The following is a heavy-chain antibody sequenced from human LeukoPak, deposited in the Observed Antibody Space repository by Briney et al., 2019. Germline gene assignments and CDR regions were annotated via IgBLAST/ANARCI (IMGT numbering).Heavy chain of an antibody. D-gene: IGHD3-22*01. J-gene: IGHJ6*02. CDR2: IYYSGST. CDR1: GGSVSSYY. CDR3: ARGHTYYYDSSGSGMDV. Sequence: SETLSPTCTVSGGSVSSYYWSWIRQPPGKGLEWIGYIYYSGSTNYNPSLKSRVTISVDTSKNQFSLKLSSVTAADTAVYYCARGHTYYYDSSGSGMDVWGQGTTVTVSS. V-gene: IGHV4-59*02.